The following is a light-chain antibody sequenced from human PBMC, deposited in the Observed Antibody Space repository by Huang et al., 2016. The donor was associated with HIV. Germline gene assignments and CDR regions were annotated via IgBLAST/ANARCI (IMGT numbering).Light chain of an antibody. J-gene: IGKJ1*01. V-gene: IGKV2D-29*01. Sequence: EIVMTQTPVSLSVTPGQSASIFCKSSQTLLYSDGRTNLFWYLQRAGQPPQLLIYEVSKRFSGVPEKFSGSGSGTDFTLKISRVEAEDVGLYYCMQSKQLPPTFGQGTKVDIK. CDR1: QTLLYSDGRTN. CDR3: MQSKQLPPT. CDR2: EVS.